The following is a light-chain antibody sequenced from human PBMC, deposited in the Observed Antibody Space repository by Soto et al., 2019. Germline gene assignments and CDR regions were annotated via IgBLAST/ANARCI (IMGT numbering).Light chain of an antibody. Sequence: EIVLTQSPATLSLSPGERATLSCRASQSVSSYLAWYQQKPGQAPRLLIYDASSRATGIPDRFSGSGSGTDFTLTISRLEPEDFAVYYCQQYGSSPITFGQGTLLEVK. CDR2: DAS. V-gene: IGKV3-20*01. J-gene: IGKJ5*01. CDR3: QQYGSSPIT. CDR1: QSVSSY.